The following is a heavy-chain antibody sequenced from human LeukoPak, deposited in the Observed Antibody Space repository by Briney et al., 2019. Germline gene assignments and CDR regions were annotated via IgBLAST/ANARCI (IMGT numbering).Heavy chain of an antibody. D-gene: IGHD3-22*01. Sequence: GGSLRLSCAASGFTFSSYGTHWVRQAPGKGLEWVAVIWYDGSNKYYADSVKGRFTISRDNSKNTLYLQMNSLRAEDTAVYYCAKSPYDSSGYFRGYFDYWGQGTLVTVSS. CDR3: AKSPYDSSGYFRGYFDY. CDR1: GFTFSSYG. CDR2: IWYDGSNK. V-gene: IGHV3-30*02. J-gene: IGHJ4*02.